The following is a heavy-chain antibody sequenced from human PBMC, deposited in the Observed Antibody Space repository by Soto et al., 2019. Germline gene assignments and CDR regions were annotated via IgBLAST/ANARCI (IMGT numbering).Heavy chain of an antibody. CDR2: INPNGGST. J-gene: IGHJ4*02. CDR3: ARAAYNYGPFDY. V-gene: IGHV1-46*01. Sequence: DAVKVSCKAYAYTLTTLYMHWVRQAPGQGPEWMGVINPNGGSTTYAQKFQGRLTMNRDTSQNQFSLRLTSVTAADTAVYYCARAAYNYGPFDYWGQGTLVTVSS. D-gene: IGHD5-18*01. CDR1: AYTLTTLY.